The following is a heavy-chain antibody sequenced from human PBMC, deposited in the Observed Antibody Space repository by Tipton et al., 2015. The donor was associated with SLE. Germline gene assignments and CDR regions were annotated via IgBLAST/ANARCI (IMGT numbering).Heavy chain of an antibody. CDR3: ARERSGNWFDY. Sequence: GLVKPSETLSLTCAVSGYSISTCCYWGWIRQTPAKGLEWIGYIYYSGTTNYNPSLKSRVTISVDTSKNQFSLKLKSVTAADTAVYFCARERSGNWFDYWGQVTLVTVSS. D-gene: IGHD1-1*01. CDR1: GYSISTCCY. CDR2: IYYSGTT. J-gene: IGHJ4*02. V-gene: IGHV4-59*01.